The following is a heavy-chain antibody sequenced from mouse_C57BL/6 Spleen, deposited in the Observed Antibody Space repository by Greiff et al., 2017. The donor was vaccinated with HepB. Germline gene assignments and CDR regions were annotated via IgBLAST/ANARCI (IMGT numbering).Heavy chain of an antibody. D-gene: IGHD2-1*01. V-gene: IGHV1-64*01. CDR2: IHPNSGST. CDR3: ARGVYPPWYFDV. J-gene: IGHJ1*03. Sequence: QVQLQQPGAELVKPGASLKLSCKASGYTFTSYWMHWVQQRPGQGLEWIGMIHPNSGSTNYNEKFKSKATLTVDKSSSTAYMQISSLTSEDSAVYYCARGVYPPWYFDVWGTGTTVTVSS. CDR1: GYTFTSYW.